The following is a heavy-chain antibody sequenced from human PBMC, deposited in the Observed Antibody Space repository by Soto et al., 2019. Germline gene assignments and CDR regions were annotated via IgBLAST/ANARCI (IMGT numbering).Heavy chain of an antibody. CDR2: MSYDGSSK. J-gene: IGHJ4*02. V-gene: IGHV3-30*18. CDR1: GFNFSSSG. CDR3: AKDRGWSSADLEY. Sequence: QVQLVESGGGVVQPGSSLRLSCAASGFNFSSSGMHWVRQAPGKGLEWVALMSYDGSSKYYQDSLKGRFTISRDKSKNTLYLQMSSLRVEDTAVYYCAKDRGWSSADLEYWGQGTLVTVSS. D-gene: IGHD6-19*01.